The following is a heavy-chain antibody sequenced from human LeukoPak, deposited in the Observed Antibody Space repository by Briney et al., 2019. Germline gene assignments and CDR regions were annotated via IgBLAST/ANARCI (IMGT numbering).Heavy chain of an antibody. CDR2: ISSSGNTI. J-gene: IGHJ3*02. CDR1: EFTFTSYE. D-gene: IGHD6-6*01. V-gene: IGHV3-48*03. CDR3: ARGPSIAARYDAFDI. Sequence: GGSLRLSCAASEFTFTSYELNWVRQAPGKGLEWVSYISSSGNTISYADSVKGRFTISRDNAKNSLYLQVISLRAEDAAVYYCARGPSIAARYDAFDIWGQGTMVTVSS.